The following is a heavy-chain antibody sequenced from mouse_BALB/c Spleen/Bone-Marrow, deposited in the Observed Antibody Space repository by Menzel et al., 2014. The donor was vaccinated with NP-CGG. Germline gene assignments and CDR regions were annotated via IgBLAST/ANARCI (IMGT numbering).Heavy chain of an antibody. J-gene: IGHJ2*01. V-gene: IGHV5-17*02. Sequence: DVMLVESGGGLVQPGGSRKLSCAASGFTFSSFGMHWVRQAPEKGLEWVAYISRGSSTVYYADKVMGRFTISRDNPKNTLFLQMTSLRSEDTAMYYCARSGSSSGYFDYWGQGTTLTVSS. CDR1: GFTFSSFG. CDR2: ISRGSSTV. CDR3: ARSGSSSGYFDY. D-gene: IGHD1-1*01.